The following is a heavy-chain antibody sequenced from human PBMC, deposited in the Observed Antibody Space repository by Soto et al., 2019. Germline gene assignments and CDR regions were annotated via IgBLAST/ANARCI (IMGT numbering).Heavy chain of an antibody. D-gene: IGHD6-19*01. V-gene: IGHV1-2*02. J-gene: IGHJ4*02. Sequence: ASVNVSWKDSGYTCLDCYMHWVRRAPRQGFEWMGRISPKSGGTNYAQKFQGRVTMTWDTSLNTAYMELSSLMSEDTAVYYCARPPGYISDWYYFDLWGQGTLVTVSS. CDR1: GYTCLDCY. CDR3: ARPPGYISDWYYFDL. CDR2: ISPKSGGT.